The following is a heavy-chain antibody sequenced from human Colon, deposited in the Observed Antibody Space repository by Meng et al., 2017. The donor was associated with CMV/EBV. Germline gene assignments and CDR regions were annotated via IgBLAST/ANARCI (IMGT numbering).Heavy chain of an antibody. CDR2: ISPSGDYI. Sequence: GGSLRLSCAASGFTLRNYAMSWVRQTPGKGLEWVSSISPSGDYIHYADSLKGRFTTSRDNTKNSLFLQMNSLRADDTADYYCARDFKSGRPWGQGTLVTVSS. CDR3: ARDFKSGRP. J-gene: IGHJ5*02. CDR1: GFTLRNYA. V-gene: IGHV3-21*06.